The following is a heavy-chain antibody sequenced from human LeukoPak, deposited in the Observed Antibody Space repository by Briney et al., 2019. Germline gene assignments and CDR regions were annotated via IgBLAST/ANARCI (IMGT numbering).Heavy chain of an antibody. D-gene: IGHD3-22*01. CDR3: ASAEWYYDSSGYYKDWFDP. CDR2: ISYDGSNK. CDR1: GFTFSSYA. Sequence: PGGYLRLSCAASGFTFSSYAMQWVRQAPGKGLEWVAVISYDGSNKYYADSVKGRFTISRDNSKNTLYLQMNSLRAEDTAVYYCASAEWYYDSSGYYKDWFDPWGQGTLVTVSS. V-gene: IGHV3-30-3*01. J-gene: IGHJ5*02.